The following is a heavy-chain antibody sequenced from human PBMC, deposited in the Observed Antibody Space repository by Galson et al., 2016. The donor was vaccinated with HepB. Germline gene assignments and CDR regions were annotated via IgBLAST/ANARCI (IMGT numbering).Heavy chain of an antibody. CDR3: ASRSEYYYDSGSYTWFDP. CDR2: IYYSGST. Sequence: TLSLTCTVSGGSISSADYYWSWIRQPPGKGLEWIGYIYYSGSTYYNPSLKSRVTISVDTSKNQFSLNLSSVTAADTAVYYCASRSEYYYDSGSYTWFDPWGQGTLVTVSS. V-gene: IGHV4-30-4*01. J-gene: IGHJ5*02. D-gene: IGHD3-10*01. CDR1: GGSISSADYY.